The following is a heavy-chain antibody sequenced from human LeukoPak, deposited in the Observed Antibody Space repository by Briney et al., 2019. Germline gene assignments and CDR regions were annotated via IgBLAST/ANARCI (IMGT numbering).Heavy chain of an antibody. J-gene: IGHJ5*02. V-gene: IGHV4-39*07. CDR3: AFRTGYCSSTSCYNWFDP. CDR2: IYYSGST. D-gene: IGHD2-2*01. CDR1: GGSISSSSYY. Sequence: SETLSLTCTVSGGSISSSSYYWGWIRQPPGKGLEWIGRIYYSGSTYYNPSLKSRVTISVDTSKNQFSLKLSSVTAADTAVYYCAFRTGYCSSTSCYNWFDPWGQGTLVTVSS.